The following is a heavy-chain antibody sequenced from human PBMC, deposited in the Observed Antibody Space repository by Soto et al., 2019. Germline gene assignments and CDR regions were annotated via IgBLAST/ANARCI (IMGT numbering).Heavy chain of an antibody. D-gene: IGHD5-12*01. CDR2: ISAYNGNT. J-gene: IGHJ4*02. CDR3: ARSLDIVATIMPYYFDY. V-gene: IGHV1-18*01. CDR1: GYTFTSYG. Sequence: ASVKVSCKASGYTFTSYGISWVRQAPGQGLEWMGWISAYNGNTNYAQKLQGRVTMTTDTSTSTAYMELRSLRSDDTAVYYCARSLDIVATIMPYYFDYWGQGTLVTVSS.